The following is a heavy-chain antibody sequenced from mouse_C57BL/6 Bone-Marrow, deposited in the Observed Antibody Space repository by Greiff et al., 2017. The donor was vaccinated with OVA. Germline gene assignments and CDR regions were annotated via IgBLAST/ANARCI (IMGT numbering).Heavy chain of an antibody. V-gene: IGHV3-6*01. J-gene: IGHJ2*01. CDR1: GYSITSGYY. Sequence: EVQLQQSGPGLVKPSQSLSLTCSVTGYSITSGYYWNWIRQFPGNKLEWMGYISYDGSNNYNPSLKNRISITRDTSKNQFFLKLNSVTTEDTATYYCARGEYWRRENFDYWGQGTTLTVSS. D-gene: IGHD5-2*01. CDR2: ISYDGSN. CDR3: ARGEYWRRENFDY.